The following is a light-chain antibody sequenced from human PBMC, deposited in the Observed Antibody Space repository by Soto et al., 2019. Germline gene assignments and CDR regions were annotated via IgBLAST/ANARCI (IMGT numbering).Light chain of an antibody. J-gene: IGKJ4*01. V-gene: IGKV2-24*01. CDR2: KMS. CDR1: QSLVHRDGNTY. CDR3: MQATQFPFT. Sequence: DIVMTQTPLSSPVTLGQPASVSCRSSQSLVHRDGNTYLSWLQQRPGQPPRLLIYKMSNRFSGVPDRFSGSGAGTDFTLKISRVEAEDVGVYYCMQATQFPFTFGGGTKVEIE.